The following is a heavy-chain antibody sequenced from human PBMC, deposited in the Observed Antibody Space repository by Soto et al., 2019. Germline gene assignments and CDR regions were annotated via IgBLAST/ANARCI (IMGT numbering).Heavy chain of an antibody. J-gene: IGHJ5*02. CDR1: GFTFSSYG. Sequence: HPGGSLRLSCAASGFTFSSYGMHWVRQAPGKGLEWVAVISYDGSNKYYADSVKGRFTISRDNSKNTLYLQMNSLRAEDTAVYYCAKAFKELVPAAKPNWFDPWGQGTLVTVSS. CDR2: ISYDGSNK. D-gene: IGHD2-2*02. V-gene: IGHV3-30*18. CDR3: AKAFKELVPAAKPNWFDP.